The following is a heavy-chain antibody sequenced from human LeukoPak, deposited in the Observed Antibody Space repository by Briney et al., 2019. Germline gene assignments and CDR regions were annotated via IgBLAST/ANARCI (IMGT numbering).Heavy chain of an antibody. CDR2: INPNSGGT. V-gene: IGHV1-2*02. J-gene: IGHJ6*02. Sequence: ASVKVSCKASGYTFTGYYMHWVRQAPGQGLEWMGWINPNSGGTNYAQKFQGRVTMTTDTSTSTAYMELRSLRSDDTAVYYCARGRWSVRGVPPYGMDVWGQGTTVTVSS. CDR3: ARGRWSVRGVPPYGMDV. CDR1: GYTFTGYY. D-gene: IGHD3-10*01.